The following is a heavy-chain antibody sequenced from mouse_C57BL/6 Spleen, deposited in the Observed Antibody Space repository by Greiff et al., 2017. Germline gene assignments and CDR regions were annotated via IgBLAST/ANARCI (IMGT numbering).Heavy chain of an antibody. CDR1: GFTFSSYG. CDR2: ISSGGSYT. V-gene: IGHV5-6*01. Sequence: EVQVVESGGDLVKPGGSLKLSCAASGFTFSSYGMSWVRQTPDKRLEWVATISSGGSYTYYPDSVKGRFTISRDNAKNTLYLQMSSLKSEDTAMYYCARHEGHFDYWGQGTTLTVSS. J-gene: IGHJ2*01. CDR3: ARHEGHFDY.